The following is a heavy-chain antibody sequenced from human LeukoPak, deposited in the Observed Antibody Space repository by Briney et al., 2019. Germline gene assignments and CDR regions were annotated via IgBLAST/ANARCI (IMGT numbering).Heavy chain of an antibody. J-gene: IGHJ5*02. CDR3: APTLDYYVSRENWFDP. V-gene: IGHV3-30*03. CDR2: ISYDGSNK. CDR1: GFTFSSYG. D-gene: IGHD3-22*01. Sequence: GGSLRLSCAASGFTFSSYGMHWVRQAPGKGLEWVAVISYDGSNKYYADSVKGRFTISRDNSKNTLYLQMNSLRAEDTAVYYCAPTLDYYVSRENWFDPWGQGTLVTVSS.